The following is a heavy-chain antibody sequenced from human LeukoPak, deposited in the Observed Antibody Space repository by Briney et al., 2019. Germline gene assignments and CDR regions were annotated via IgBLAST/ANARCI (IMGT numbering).Heavy chain of an antibody. Sequence: PSETLSVSCTVSGGSISSVGYYWGWIRQPPGKGLECIGSIYYGGSTYYNPSLKSRVTILVDTSKNQFSLKLSSVTAADTAVYYCARLRGYRCGHIIYWGQGPLDTVSS. V-gene: IGHV4-39*01. D-gene: IGHD5-18*01. CDR1: GGSISSVGYY. J-gene: IGHJ1*01. CDR2: IYYGGST. CDR3: ARLRGYRCGHIIY.